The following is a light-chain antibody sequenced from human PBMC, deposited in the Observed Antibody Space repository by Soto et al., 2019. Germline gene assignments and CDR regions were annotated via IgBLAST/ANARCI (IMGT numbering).Light chain of an antibody. V-gene: IGKV3-20*01. CDR1: QSVSSTY. CDR2: AAS. J-gene: IGKJ2*03. Sequence: ESVLTQSPGTLSLSPGESATLSCRASQSVSSTYLAWYQQKPGQAPRLLIYAASTRAAGILDRFSGSRSATDFTLTISRLEPEDFAAYYCQQYGGSPLYRFDQGTRLEIK. CDR3: QQYGGSPLYR.